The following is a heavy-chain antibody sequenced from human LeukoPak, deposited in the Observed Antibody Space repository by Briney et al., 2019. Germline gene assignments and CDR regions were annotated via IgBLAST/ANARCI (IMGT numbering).Heavy chain of an antibody. CDR3: AHRRIAVAGNYFDY. V-gene: IGHV2-5*02. D-gene: IGHD6-19*01. Sequence: SGPTLVKPTQTLTLTCTFSGFSLSTSGVGVGWIRQPPGKALEWLALIYWDDDKRYSPSLKSRLTVTKDTSKNLVVLTMTNMDPVDTATYYCAHRRIAVAGNYFDYWGQGTLVTVSS. CDR2: IYWDDDK. CDR1: GFSLSTSGVG. J-gene: IGHJ4*02.